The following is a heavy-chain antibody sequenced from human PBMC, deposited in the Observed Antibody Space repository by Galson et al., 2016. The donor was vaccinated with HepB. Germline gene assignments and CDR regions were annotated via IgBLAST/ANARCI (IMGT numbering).Heavy chain of an antibody. J-gene: IGHJ2*01. D-gene: IGHD5-24*01. CDR3: ARRGAYNFGWYFDL. V-gene: IGHV5-51*01. Sequence: QSGAEVKKPGESLKISCKGSGYSFSTYWIGWVRQMPGKGLEWMAIIYPGDSNIKYSPSFQGQVTISVDKSISSAYLQWSSLKASDSAMYCCARRGAYNFGWYFDLWGRGTLVTVSS. CDR2: IYPGDSNI. CDR1: GYSFSTYW.